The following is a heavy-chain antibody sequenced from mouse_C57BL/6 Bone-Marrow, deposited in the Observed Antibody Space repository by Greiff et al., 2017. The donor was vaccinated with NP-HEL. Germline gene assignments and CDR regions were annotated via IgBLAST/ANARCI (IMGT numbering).Heavy chain of an antibody. V-gene: IGHV1-52*01. CDR2: IDPSDSET. J-gene: IGHJ2*01. CDR3: ARRGLDYYGSSPYYFYY. D-gene: IGHD1-1*01. CDR1: GYTFTSYW. Sequence: VQLQQPGAELVRPGSSVKLSCKASGYTFTSYWMHWVKQRPIQGLEWIGNIDPSDSETHYNQKFKDKATLTVDKSSSTAYMQLSSLTSEDSAVYYCARRGLDYYGSSPYYFYYWGQGTTLTVSS.